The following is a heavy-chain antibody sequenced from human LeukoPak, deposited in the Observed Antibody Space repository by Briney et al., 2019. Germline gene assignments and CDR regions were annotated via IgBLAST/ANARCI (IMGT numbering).Heavy chain of an antibody. CDR2: ISVRSNYI. V-gene: IGHV3-21*01. Sequence: GGSLRLCCVASGYTFSSFSINWVRQAPGKGLEWVSSISVRSNYIYYADSVRGRFSISRDDARNSLYLQMDSLRGDETAVYYCARLRRNSDSSGYYYYYDYWGQGTLVTVSS. J-gene: IGHJ4*02. D-gene: IGHD3-22*01. CDR3: ARLRRNSDSSGYYYYYDY. CDR1: GYTFSSFS.